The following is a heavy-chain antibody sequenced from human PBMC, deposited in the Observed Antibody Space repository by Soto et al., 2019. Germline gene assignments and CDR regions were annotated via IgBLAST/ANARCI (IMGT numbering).Heavy chain of an antibody. CDR1: GYIFTSYW. V-gene: IGHV5-51*01. CDR2: IYPGDPDT. Sequence: PVESLKISCKGSGYIFTSYWIGWLLQMPVKVLEWMGIIYPGDPDTRYSPSFQGQVTISADKSISTAYLQWSSLKASDTAMYYCARRVSYQYNWFDPWGQGTLVTVSS. CDR3: ARRVSYQYNWFDP. D-gene: IGHD2-8*01. J-gene: IGHJ5*02.